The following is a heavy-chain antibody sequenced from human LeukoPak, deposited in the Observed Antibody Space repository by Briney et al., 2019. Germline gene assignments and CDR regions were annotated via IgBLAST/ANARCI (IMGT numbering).Heavy chain of an antibody. D-gene: IGHD3-10*01. CDR3: ALLYGSGSYLNWFDP. J-gene: IGHJ5*02. V-gene: IGHV1-46*01. CDR2: INPSGGST. CDR1: GYTFTSYY. Sequence: ASMKVSCKASGYTFTSYYMHWVRQAPGQGLEWMGIINPSGGSTSYAQKFQGRVTMTRDTSTSTVYMGLSSLRSEDTAVYYCALLYGSGSYLNWFDPWGQGTLVTVSS.